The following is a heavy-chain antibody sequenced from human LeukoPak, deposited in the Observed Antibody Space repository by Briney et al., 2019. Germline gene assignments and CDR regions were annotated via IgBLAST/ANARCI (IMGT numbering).Heavy chain of an antibody. D-gene: IGHD1-14*01. V-gene: IGHV3-23*01. CDR3: AKGPERSDRGYSDY. Sequence: GGSLRLPCAASGFTFRDYAMSWVRQAPGKGLEWVSGIDPSGTYTYYADSVKGRFTISRDNSKNTLYLQLNSLRAEDTAAYYCAKGPERSDRGYSDYWGQGTLVTVSS. CDR1: GFTFRDYA. CDR2: IDPSGTYT. J-gene: IGHJ4*02.